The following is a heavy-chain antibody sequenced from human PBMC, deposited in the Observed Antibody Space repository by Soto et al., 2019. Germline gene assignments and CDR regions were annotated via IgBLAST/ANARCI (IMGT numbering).Heavy chain of an antibody. CDR2: IWYDGSNK. CDR3: ARERGYYYDSSGYYDAFDI. V-gene: IGHV3-33*01. J-gene: IGHJ3*02. Sequence: GGSRRLPCPASVFTFSSYGMHWVRQAPGKGLEWVAVIWYDGSNKYYADSVKGRFTISRDNSKNTLYLQMNSLRAEDTAVYYCARERGYYYDSSGYYDAFDIWGQGTMVTVSS. CDR1: VFTFSSYG. D-gene: IGHD3-22*01.